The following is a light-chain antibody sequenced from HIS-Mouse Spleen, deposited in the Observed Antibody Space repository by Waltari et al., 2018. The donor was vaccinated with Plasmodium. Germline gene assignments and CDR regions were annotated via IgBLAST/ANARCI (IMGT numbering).Light chain of an antibody. Sequence: QSVLTQPPSVSGAPGQRVTISCPGSSSHIGAGYDVHWYQQLPGTAPKLLISGNSNRPSGVPDRFSGSKSGTSASLTITGLQAEDEADYYCQSYDSSLSGWVFGGGTKLTVL. CDR1: SSHIGAGYD. V-gene: IGLV1-40*01. CDR3: QSYDSSLSGWV. J-gene: IGLJ3*02. CDR2: GNS.